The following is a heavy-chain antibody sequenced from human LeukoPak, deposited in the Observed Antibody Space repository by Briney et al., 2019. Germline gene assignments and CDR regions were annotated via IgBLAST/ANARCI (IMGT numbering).Heavy chain of an antibody. CDR3: ARDYYYDSSGYPYNWFDP. CDR2: ISAYNGNT. Sequence: ASVKVSFKASGYTFTSYGISWVRQAPGQGLEWMGWISAYNGNTNYAQKLQGRVTMTTDTSTSTAYMELRSLRSDDTAVYYCARDYYYDSSGYPYNWFDPWGQGTLVTVSS. V-gene: IGHV1-18*01. D-gene: IGHD3-22*01. CDR1: GYTFTSYG. J-gene: IGHJ5*02.